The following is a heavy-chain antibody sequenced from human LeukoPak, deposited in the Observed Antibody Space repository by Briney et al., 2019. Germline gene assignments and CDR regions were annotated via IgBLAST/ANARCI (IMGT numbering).Heavy chain of an antibody. D-gene: IGHD3-22*01. CDR1: GYTFTGYY. V-gene: IGHV1-2*02. J-gene: IGHJ4*02. Sequence: ASVKVSCKASGYTFTGYYMHWVRQAPGQGLAWMGWINPNSGGTNYAQKFQGRVTMTRDTSISTAYMELSRLRSDDTAVYYCARAHYYDSSGSFDYWGQGTLVTVSS. CDR3: ARAHYYDSSGSFDY. CDR2: INPNSGGT.